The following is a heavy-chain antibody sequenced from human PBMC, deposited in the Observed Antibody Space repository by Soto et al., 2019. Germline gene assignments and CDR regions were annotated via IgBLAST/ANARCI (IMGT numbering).Heavy chain of an antibody. J-gene: IGHJ4*02. D-gene: IGHD6-13*01. CDR3: ASGASRWYPYSFDS. CDR2: IIPYYNTL. Sequence: QAQVVQSGAEVRKPGSSVKLSCKASEGTFNSYAIAWVRQAPGQGLEWMGGIIPYYNTLNYAQKFQDSVTIAADDSTHTVYMELSSLRSDDTAVYFCASGASRWYPYSFDSWAQGTLVTVSS. V-gene: IGHV1-69*01. CDR1: EGTFNSYA.